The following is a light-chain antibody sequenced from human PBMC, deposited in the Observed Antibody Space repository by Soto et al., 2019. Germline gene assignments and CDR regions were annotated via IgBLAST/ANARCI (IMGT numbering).Light chain of an antibody. CDR1: SSDVGGYNR. CDR2: EVN. J-gene: IGLJ1*01. Sequence: LTQPPSVSGSPGQSVTISCTGTSSDVGGYNRVSWYQQPPGTAPKLMIYEVNNRPSGVPDRFSGSKSGNTASLTITGLQAEDEADYYCNSYTSSNTYVFGTGTKVTVL. CDR3: NSYTSSNTYV. V-gene: IGLV2-18*02.